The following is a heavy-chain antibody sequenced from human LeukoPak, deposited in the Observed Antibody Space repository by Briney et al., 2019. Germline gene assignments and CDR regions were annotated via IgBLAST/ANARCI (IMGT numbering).Heavy chain of an antibody. D-gene: IGHD3-3*01. J-gene: IGHJ4*02. CDR2: INPNSGGT. CDR3: ARGGLAIFGVVARGGDY. V-gene: IGHV1-2*02. Sequence: ASVKVSCKASGYTFTGYYMHWVRQAPGQGGEWMGWINPNSGGTNYAQKFQGSVTMSRQTSISPAYMELRRLRSDDTAVYYCARGGLAIFGVVARGGDYWGQGTLVTVSS. CDR1: GYTFTGYY.